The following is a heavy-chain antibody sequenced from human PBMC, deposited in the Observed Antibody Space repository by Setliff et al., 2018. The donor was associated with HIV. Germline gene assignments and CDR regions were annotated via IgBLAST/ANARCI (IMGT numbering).Heavy chain of an antibody. Sequence: SETLSLTCAVYGGSFSAYYWSWIRQSPEMGLEWIAEISHNGNINYNPSLKSRVTVAVDTSKTQYSLKMISVTAADTAMYYCAISIVGVTSEMYWAQGTLVTVSS. J-gene: IGHJ4*02. V-gene: IGHV4-34*01. D-gene: IGHD2-21*02. CDR2: ISHNGNI. CDR1: GGSFSAYY. CDR3: AISIVGVTSEMY.